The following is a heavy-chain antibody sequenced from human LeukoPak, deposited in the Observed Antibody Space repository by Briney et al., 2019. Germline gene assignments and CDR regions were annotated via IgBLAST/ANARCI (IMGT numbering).Heavy chain of an antibody. Sequence: SETLSLTCTVSGGSISSSSYYWGWIRQPPGKGLEWIGSIYYSGSTYYNPSLKSRVTISVDTSKNQFSLKLSSVTAADTAVYCCAREDEYYDSSGYYYFDNWGQGTLVTVSS. V-gene: IGHV4-39*07. CDR3: AREDEYYDSSGYYYFDN. CDR2: IYYSGST. CDR1: GGSISSSSYY. J-gene: IGHJ4*02. D-gene: IGHD3-22*01.